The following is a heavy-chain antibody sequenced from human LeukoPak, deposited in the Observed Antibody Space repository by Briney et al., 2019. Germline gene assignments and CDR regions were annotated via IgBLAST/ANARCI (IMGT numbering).Heavy chain of an antibody. D-gene: IGHD2-2*01. J-gene: IGHJ4*02. Sequence: SETLSLTXTVSGGSISDSSYYWGWIRQPPGEGLEWIGSIYYSGNTYYNPSLKSRVTISVDTSKNQFSLKLSSVTAADTAVYYCASKGYCSSTSCYNFDYWGQGTLVTVSS. CDR2: IYYSGNT. V-gene: IGHV4-39*01. CDR3: ASKGYCSSTSCYNFDY. CDR1: GGSISDSSYY.